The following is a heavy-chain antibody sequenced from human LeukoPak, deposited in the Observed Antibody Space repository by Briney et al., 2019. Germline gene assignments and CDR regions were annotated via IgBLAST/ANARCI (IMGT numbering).Heavy chain of an antibody. CDR1: GGSFSGYY. Sequence: SETLSLTCAVYGGSFSGYYWSWIRQPPGKGLEWIGEINHSGSTNYNPSLKSRVTTSVDTSKYQFSLKLSSVTAADTAVYYCARGIGVYSYGPADWFEPWGQGTLVAVSS. CDR3: ARGIGVYSYGPADWFEP. CDR2: INHSGST. V-gene: IGHV4-34*01. D-gene: IGHD5-18*01. J-gene: IGHJ5*01.